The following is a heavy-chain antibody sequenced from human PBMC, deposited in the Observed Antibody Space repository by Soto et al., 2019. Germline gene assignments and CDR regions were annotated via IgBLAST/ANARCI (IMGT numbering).Heavy chain of an antibody. CDR2: INPSGGST. D-gene: IGHD6-6*01. CDR3: ARAAPEGGGAARPGGGDY. Sequence: QVQLVQSGAEVKKAGASVKVSCKASGYTFTSYYMHWVRQAPGQGLEWMGIINPSGGSTSYAQKFQGRVTMTRDTSTSTVYMELSSVRSEDTAVYCCARAAPEGGGAARPGGGDYWGQGTLVTVSS. J-gene: IGHJ4*02. V-gene: IGHV1-46*01. CDR1: GYTFTSYY.